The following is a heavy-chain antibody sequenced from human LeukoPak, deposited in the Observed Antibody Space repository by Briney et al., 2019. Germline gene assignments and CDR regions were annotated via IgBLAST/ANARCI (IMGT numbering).Heavy chain of an antibody. V-gene: IGHV3-23*01. J-gene: IGHJ3*02. CDR3: VRNYGGNSYAFDI. CDR2: ISGSGGST. Sequence: PGGSLRLSCAASGFTFSSYAMSGVRQAPGKGLEGGSAISGSGGSTYYADSVKGRFTISRDNSKNTLYLQMNSLRAEDTAVYYCVRNYGGNSYAFDIWGQGTMVTVSS. CDR1: GFTFSSYA. D-gene: IGHD4-23*01.